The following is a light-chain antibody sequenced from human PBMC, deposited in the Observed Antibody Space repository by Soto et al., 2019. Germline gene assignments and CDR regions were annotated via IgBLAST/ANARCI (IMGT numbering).Light chain of an antibody. Sequence: DIQMTQSPSSLSASVGDRVTITCRASQRISSYLNWYQQKPGKAPKLLIYAASNLQSGVPSRFSGSGSGIDFTLTISSLQPEDFATYYCQQSYSIFRTFGQGTKLEIK. CDR3: QQSYSIFRT. J-gene: IGKJ2*01. CDR1: QRISSY. V-gene: IGKV1-39*01. CDR2: AAS.